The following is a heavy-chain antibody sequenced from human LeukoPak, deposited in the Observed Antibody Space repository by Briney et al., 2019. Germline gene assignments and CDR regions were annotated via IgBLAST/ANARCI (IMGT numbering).Heavy chain of an antibody. CDR3: AISRIGDAFDI. V-gene: IGHV4-30-2*01. CDR1: GGSISSGGYY. J-gene: IGHJ3*02. CDR2: IYHSGST. Sequence: SETLSLTCTVSGGSISSGGYYWSWIRQPPGKGLEWIGYIYHSGSTYYNPSLKSRVTISVDRSKNQFSLKLSSVTAADTAVYYCAISRIGDAFDIWGQGTMVTVSS. D-gene: IGHD2/OR15-2a*01.